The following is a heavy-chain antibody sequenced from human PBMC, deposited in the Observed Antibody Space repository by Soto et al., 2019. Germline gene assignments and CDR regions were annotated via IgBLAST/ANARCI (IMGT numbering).Heavy chain of an antibody. J-gene: IGHJ5*02. CDR3: ARHSLALRKNNWFDP. D-gene: IGHD3-3*02. Sequence: SETLSLTCTVSGDSIISSDFYWGWVRQPPGKSLEWIGSIFYLGSSYYNPSLKSRVTMSVDTSKNQFSLRLRSVTAADTALYFCARHSLALRKNNWFDPWGQGIMVTVSS. CDR2: IFYLGSS. V-gene: IGHV4-39*01. CDR1: GDSIISSDFY.